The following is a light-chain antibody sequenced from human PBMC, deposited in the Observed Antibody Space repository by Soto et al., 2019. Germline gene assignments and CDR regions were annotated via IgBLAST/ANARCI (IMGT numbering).Light chain of an antibody. V-gene: IGKV1-33*01. Sequence: DIPMTQSPSSLSASVGDRVTITCQASQDISNYLNWYQQKPGKAPKLLIYDASNLETGVPSRFSGSGSGKDFTFTISSLQPEYIATLYCQQYDNPPPLSFGGGTKVEIK. CDR2: DAS. J-gene: IGKJ4*01. CDR1: QDISNY. CDR3: QQYDNPPPLS.